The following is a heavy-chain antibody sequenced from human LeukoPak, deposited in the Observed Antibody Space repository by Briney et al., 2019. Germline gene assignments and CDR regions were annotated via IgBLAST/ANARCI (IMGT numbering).Heavy chain of an antibody. V-gene: IGHV3-30*03. CDR1: GFTFSSYG. Sequence: GGSLRLSCAASGFTFSSYGMHWVRQAPGKGLEWVAVISYDGSNKYYADSVKGRFTISRDNSKNTLYLQMNSLRAEDTAVYYCARERYSSGWHIDYWGQGTLVTVSS. CDR3: ARERYSSGWHIDY. CDR2: ISYDGSNK. J-gene: IGHJ4*02. D-gene: IGHD6-19*01.